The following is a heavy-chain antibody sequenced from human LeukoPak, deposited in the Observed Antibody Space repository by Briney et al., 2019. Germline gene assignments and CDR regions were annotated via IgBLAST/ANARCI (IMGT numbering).Heavy chain of an antibody. J-gene: IGHJ4*02. D-gene: IGHD4-17*01. Sequence: ASVKVSCKASGYTFTSYAMNWVRQAPGQGLEWMGWINTNTGNPTYAQGFTGRFVFSLDTSVSTAYLQISSLKAEDTAVYYCARDTPDGRVTKFDYWGQGTLVTVSS. CDR3: ARDTPDGRVTKFDY. CDR1: GYTFTSYA. V-gene: IGHV7-4-1*02. CDR2: INTNTGNP.